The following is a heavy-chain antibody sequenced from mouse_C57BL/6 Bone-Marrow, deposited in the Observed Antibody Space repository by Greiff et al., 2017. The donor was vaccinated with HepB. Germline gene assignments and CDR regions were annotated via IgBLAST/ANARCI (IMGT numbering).Heavy chain of an antibody. J-gene: IGHJ3*01. Sequence: QVQLQQPGAELVKPGASVKMSCKASGYTFTSYWITWVKQRPGQGLEWIGDIYPGSGSTNYNEKFKSKATLTVDTSSSTAYMQLSSLTSQDSAVYYSAREGNYYYGTWFAYWGQGTLVTVSA. CDR3: AREGNYYYGTWFAY. CDR1: GYTFTSYW. CDR2: IYPGSGST. D-gene: IGHD1-1*01. V-gene: IGHV1-55*01.